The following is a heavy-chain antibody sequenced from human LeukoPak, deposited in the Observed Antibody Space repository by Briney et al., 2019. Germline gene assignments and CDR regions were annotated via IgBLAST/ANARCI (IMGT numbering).Heavy chain of an antibody. CDR3: ARDQVSRDYYYYYYMDV. D-gene: IGHD4-11*01. CDR2: INSDGSST. Sequence: GGSLRPSCAASGFTFSSYWMHWVRQAPGKGLVWVSRINSDGSSTSYADSVKGRFTISRDNAKNTLYLQMNSLRAEDTAVYYCARDQVSRDYYYYYYMDVWGKGTTVTVSS. V-gene: IGHV3-74*01. CDR1: GFTFSSYW. J-gene: IGHJ6*03.